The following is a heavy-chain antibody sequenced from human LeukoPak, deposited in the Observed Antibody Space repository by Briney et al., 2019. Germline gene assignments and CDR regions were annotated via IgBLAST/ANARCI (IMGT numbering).Heavy chain of an antibody. D-gene: IGHD3-10*01. V-gene: IGHV3-30-3*01. CDR2: ISYDGSNK. CDR3: ARDAVVHYYYGMDV. Sequence: PGGSLRLSCAASGFTFSSYAMHWVRQAPGQGLEWVAVISYDGSNKYYADSVKGRFTISRDNSKNTLYLQMNSLRAEDTAVYYCARDAVVHYYYGMDVWGQGTTVTVSS. J-gene: IGHJ6*02. CDR1: GFTFSSYA.